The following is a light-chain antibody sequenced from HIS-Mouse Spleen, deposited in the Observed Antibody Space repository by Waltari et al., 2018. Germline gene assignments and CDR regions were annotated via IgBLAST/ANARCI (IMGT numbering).Light chain of an antibody. CDR2: WAS. CDR3: QQYYSTPYT. V-gene: IGKV4-1*01. J-gene: IGKJ2*01. Sequence: DIVMTQSPDSLSVSLCERATINCKSSQSDLYSSNNKNYLAWYQQKPGQPPKLLIYWASTRESGVPDRFSGSGSGTDFTLTISSLQAEDVAVYYCQQYYSTPYTFGQGTKLEIK. CDR1: QSDLYSSNNKNY.